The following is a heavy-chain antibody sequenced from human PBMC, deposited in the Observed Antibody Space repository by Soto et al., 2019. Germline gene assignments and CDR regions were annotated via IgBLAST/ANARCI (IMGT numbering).Heavy chain of an antibody. D-gene: IGHD2-21*01. J-gene: IGHJ6*01. Sequence: SVRGACQSGGYALTGYYLHWVRRGPCGGFEWVGWSNPNSGGTYYAQKCQAWSTSTRDTSISTAYLEVSGLTRNCRAVYYCARANPIRPYSFNTDVWGPGTTVTVAS. CDR2: SNPNSGGT. CDR1: GYALTGYY. V-gene: IGHV1-2*04. CDR3: ARANPIRPYSFNTDV.